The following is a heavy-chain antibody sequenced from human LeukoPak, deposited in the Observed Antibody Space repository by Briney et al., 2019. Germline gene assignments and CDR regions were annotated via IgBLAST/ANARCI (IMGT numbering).Heavy chain of an antibody. V-gene: IGHV4-59*02. D-gene: IGHD3-22*01. CDR2: IYYSGST. J-gene: IGHJ4*02. Sequence: GSLRLSCVASGFTVNNNYMNWVRQGPGKGLEWIGYIYYSGSTNYNPSLKSRVTISVDTSKNQFSLKLSSVTAADTAVYYCARGLNYGGSGYYFDSWGPGTLVTVSS. CDR1: GFTVNNNY. CDR3: ARGLNYGGSGYYFDS.